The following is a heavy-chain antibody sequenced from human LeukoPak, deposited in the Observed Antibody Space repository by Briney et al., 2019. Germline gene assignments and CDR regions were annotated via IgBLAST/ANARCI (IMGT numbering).Heavy chain of an antibody. J-gene: IGHJ5*02. CDR2: ISGSGGST. V-gene: IGHV3-23*01. Sequence: GGSLRLSCAASGFTFSSYAMSWVRQAPGKGLEWVSAISGSGGSTYYADSVKGRFTISRDNSKNTLYLQMNSLRAEDTAVYHCAKAHRAAAGIFRNWFDPWGQGTLVTVSS. D-gene: IGHD6-13*01. CDR3: AKAHRAAAGIFRNWFDP. CDR1: GFTFSSYA.